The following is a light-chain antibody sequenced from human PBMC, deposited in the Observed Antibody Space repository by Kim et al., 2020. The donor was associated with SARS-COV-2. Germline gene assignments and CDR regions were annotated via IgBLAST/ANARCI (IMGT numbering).Light chain of an antibody. CDR2: YDS. V-gene: IGLV3-21*01. J-gene: IGLJ1*01. CDR1: NIGGHS. Sequence: SYELTQPPSVSVAPGQTARITCGGTNIGGHSVHWYQQKPGQPPVLVMYYDSDRPSGIPERFSGSKSANTPTLTISMVEAGDEADYYFQVCSTYPDHYFFG. CDR3: QVCSTYPDHYF.